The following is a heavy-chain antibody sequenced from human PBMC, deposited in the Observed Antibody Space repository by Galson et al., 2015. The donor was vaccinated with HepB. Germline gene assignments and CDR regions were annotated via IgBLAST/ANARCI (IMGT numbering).Heavy chain of an antibody. CDR3: ARDRDIVATIPDY. D-gene: IGHD5-12*01. J-gene: IGHJ4*02. V-gene: IGHV1-8*01. Sequence: SVKVSCKASGYTFTSYDINWVRQATGQGLEWMGWMNPNSGNTGYAQKLQGRVTMTTDTSTSTAYMELRSLRSDDTAVYYCARDRDIVATIPDYWGQGTLVTVSS. CDR1: GYTFTSYD. CDR2: MNPNSGNT.